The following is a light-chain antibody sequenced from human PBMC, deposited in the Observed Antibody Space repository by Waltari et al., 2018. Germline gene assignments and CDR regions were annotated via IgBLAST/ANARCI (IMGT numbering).Light chain of an antibody. V-gene: IGKV1-12*01. CDR2: AAS. J-gene: IGKJ1*01. CDR3: QQTNSFPLT. CDR1: QGISSY. Sequence: DIQMTQSPSSVSASVGDRVTITCRASQGISSYLAWYQQKPGKAPKLLIYAASSLQSGVPSRFSGSGSGTDFTLTISSLQPEDFATYYCQQTNSFPLTSGQGTKVEI.